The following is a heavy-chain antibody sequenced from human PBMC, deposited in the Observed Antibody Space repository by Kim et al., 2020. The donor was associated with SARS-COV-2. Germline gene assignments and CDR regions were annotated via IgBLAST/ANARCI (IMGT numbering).Heavy chain of an antibody. CDR1: GFTFRSYA. J-gene: IGHJ2*01. CDR2: ISGSGGST. D-gene: IGHD3-10*01. CDR3: AKRIRELNWYFDL. V-gene: IGHV3-23*01. Sequence: GGSLRLSCATSGFTFRSYAMSWVRQAPGKGLEWVSAISGSGGSTYYADSVKGRFTISRDNSNNTLYLQMSSLRAEDTGVYYCAKRIRELNWYFDLWGRGTLVIVSS.